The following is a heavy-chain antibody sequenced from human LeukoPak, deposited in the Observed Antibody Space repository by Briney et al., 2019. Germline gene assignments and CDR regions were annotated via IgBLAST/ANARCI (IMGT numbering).Heavy chain of an antibody. J-gene: IGHJ4*02. CDR1: GGSISSYY. CDR2: IYYSGST. CDR3: ARSPDYGDYFDY. V-gene: IGHV4-59*01. D-gene: IGHD4-17*01. Sequence: PSETLSLACTVSGGSISSYYWSWIRRPPGKGLEWIGYIYYSGSTNYNPSLKSRVTISVDTSKNQFSLKLSSVTAADTAVYYCARSPDYGDYFDYWGQGTLVTVSS.